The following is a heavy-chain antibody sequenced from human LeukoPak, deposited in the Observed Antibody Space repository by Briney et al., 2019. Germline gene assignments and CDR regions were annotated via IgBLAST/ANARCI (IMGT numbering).Heavy chain of an antibody. CDR2: IWYDGSNK. V-gene: IGHV3-33*06. D-gene: IGHD4-17*01. Sequence: GGSLRLSCAASGFTFSSYGMHWVRQAPGKGLEWGAVIWYDGSNKYYADSVKGRFTISRDNSKNTLYLQMNSLRAEDTAVYYCAKEDYGDHTGYNWFDPWGQGTLVTVSS. J-gene: IGHJ5*02. CDR3: AKEDYGDHTGYNWFDP. CDR1: GFTFSSYG.